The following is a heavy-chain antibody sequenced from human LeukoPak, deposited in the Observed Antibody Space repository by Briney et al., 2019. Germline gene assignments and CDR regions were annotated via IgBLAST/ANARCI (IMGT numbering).Heavy chain of an antibody. J-gene: IGHJ4*02. CDR1: GFTFSSYA. Sequence: PGGSLRLSCAASGFTFSSYAMSWVRQAPGKGLEWVSAISGSGGSTYYADSVKGRFTISRDNSKNTLYLQMNSLRAEDTAVYYCAPHCSGGSCYIPGYFDYWGQGTLVTVSS. CDR2: ISGSGGST. D-gene: IGHD2-15*01. V-gene: IGHV3-23*01. CDR3: APHCSGGSCYIPGYFDY.